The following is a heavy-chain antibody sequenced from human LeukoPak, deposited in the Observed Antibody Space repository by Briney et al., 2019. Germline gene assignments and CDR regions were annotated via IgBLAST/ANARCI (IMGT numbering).Heavy chain of an antibody. Sequence: PGGSLRLSCAAFGFTVSSNYMSWVRQAPGKGLEWVSVIYSGGSTYYADSVKGRFTISRDNSKNTLYLQMNSLRAEDTAVYYCAVVTSGYSYGYYYYGMDVWGQGTTVTVSS. V-gene: IGHV3-53*01. CDR2: IYSGGST. CDR1: GFTVSSNY. CDR3: AVVTSGYSYGYYYYGMDV. D-gene: IGHD5-18*01. J-gene: IGHJ6*02.